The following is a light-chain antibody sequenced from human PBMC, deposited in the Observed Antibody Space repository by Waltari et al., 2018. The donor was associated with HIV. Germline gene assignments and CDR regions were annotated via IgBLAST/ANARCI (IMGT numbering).Light chain of an antibody. J-gene: IGLJ2*01. CDR1: STDIGDYNY. CDR3: CSYAGTYTWV. Sequence: GSPGQSVTISCRGSSTDIGDYNYVSWYQQHPGQVPKLVIFDVSKRPSGVPDRFSGSKSVNTASLTISVLQAEDEADYYCCSYAGTYTWVFGGGTRLTVL. CDR2: DVS. V-gene: IGLV2-11*01.